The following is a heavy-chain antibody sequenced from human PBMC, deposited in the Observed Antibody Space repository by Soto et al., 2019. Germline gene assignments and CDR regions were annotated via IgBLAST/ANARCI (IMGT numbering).Heavy chain of an antibody. Sequence: SETLSLTCTVSGGSISSGDYYWSWIRQPPGKGLEWIGYIYYSGSTYYNPSLKSRVSISVDTSKNQFSLKLSSVTAADTAVYYGARDRVVPAAPYYGMDVWGQGTTVTVSS. CDR1: GGSISSGDYY. J-gene: IGHJ6*02. D-gene: IGHD2-2*01. V-gene: IGHV4-30-4*01. CDR3: ARDRVVPAAPYYGMDV. CDR2: IYYSGST.